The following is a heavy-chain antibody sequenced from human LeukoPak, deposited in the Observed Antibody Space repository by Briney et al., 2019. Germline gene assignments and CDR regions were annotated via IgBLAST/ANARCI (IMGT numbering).Heavy chain of an antibody. D-gene: IGHD3-9*01. Sequence: ASVKVSCKASGYTFTSYGISWVRQAPGQGLEGMGWINTYNDDTNYAQKFQGRLTMTTDSSTNTAYMELRSLTSDDTAVYYCARDFRYSDWFDLFDPWGQGIPVTVSS. CDR3: ARDFRYSDWFDLFDP. J-gene: IGHJ5*02. CDR1: GYTFTSYG. V-gene: IGHV1-18*01. CDR2: INTYNDDT.